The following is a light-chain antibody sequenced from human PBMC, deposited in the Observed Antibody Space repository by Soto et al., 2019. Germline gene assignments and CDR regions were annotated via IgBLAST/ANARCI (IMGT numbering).Light chain of an antibody. J-gene: IGKJ1*01. Sequence: EIVLTQSPGTLSLSPGERATLSCRASQSVMSRFLAWYQQKSGQAPRLLIYGTSFRAAGIPERFSGSGSGTDFTLTISRLEPEDFGVYYCLQYDSSRTFGQGTKVEMK. CDR3: LQYDSSRT. V-gene: IGKV3-20*01. CDR1: QSVMSRF. CDR2: GTS.